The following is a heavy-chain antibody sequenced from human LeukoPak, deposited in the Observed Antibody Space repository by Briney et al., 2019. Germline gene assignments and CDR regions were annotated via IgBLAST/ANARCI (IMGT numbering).Heavy chain of an antibody. CDR2: IKQDGGEK. V-gene: IGHV3-7*01. CDR3: ARVPQYYLTRYGMDV. Sequence: GGSLRLSCAASGFTFSTYWMSWVRQAPGKGLEWVANIKQDGGEKYYVDSVKGRFTISRDNAKNSLYLQMNSLRAEDTAVYYCARVPQYYLTRYGMDVWGQGTTVTVSS. CDR1: GFTFSTYW. D-gene: IGHD3-10*01. J-gene: IGHJ6*02.